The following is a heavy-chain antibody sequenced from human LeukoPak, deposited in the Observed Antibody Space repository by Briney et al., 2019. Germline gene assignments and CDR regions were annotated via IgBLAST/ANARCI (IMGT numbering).Heavy chain of an antibody. Sequence: GGSLRLSCAASGFTFGSYAMSWVRQAPGKGLEWVSAITDDGGSTYHADSVKGRFTISRDNSKNTLYLQMNSLRAEDTAVYYCTKGSRAARPYYFDYWGQGTLVTISS. V-gene: IGHV3-23*01. CDR1: GFTFGSYA. CDR3: TKGSRAARPYYFDY. D-gene: IGHD6-6*01. J-gene: IGHJ4*02. CDR2: ITDDGGST.